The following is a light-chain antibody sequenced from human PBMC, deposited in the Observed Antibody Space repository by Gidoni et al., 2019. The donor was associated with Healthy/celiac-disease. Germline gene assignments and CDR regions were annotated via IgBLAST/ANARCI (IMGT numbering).Light chain of an antibody. CDR2: QDS. CDR3: QAWDSSTVV. J-gene: IGLJ2*01. CDR1: KLGDKY. V-gene: IGLV3-1*01. Sequence: SYELTPPPSVSVSPGQTASITCSGEKLGDKYACWYQQQPGQYPVLVIDQDSKRPSGIPSRFSGSNSVNTATLTISGTQAMDEADYYGQAWDSSTVVFGGGTKLTVL.